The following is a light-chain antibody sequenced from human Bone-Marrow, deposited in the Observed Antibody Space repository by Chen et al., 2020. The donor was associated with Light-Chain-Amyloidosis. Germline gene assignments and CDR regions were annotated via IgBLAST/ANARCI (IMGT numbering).Light chain of an antibody. J-gene: IGLJ3*02. CDR3: QSYQGSSQGV. CDR1: SGSIATNY. CDR2: EDD. Sequence: NFMLTQPHSVSESPGKTVIISCTRSSGSIATNYVQWYQQRPGSSPTTVIYEDDQRPSGVPDRFSGSIDRSSNSASRTISGLKTEDEADYDCQSYQGSSQGVFGGGTKLTGL. V-gene: IGLV6-57*01.